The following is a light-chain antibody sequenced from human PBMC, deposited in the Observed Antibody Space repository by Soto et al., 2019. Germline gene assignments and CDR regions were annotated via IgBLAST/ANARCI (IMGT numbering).Light chain of an antibody. CDR2: GAS. J-gene: IGKJ1*01. Sequence: DIQMTQSPSSLSASVGDRVTITCRASQSISSYLNWYQQKPGRPPKVLIFGASSLQSGVPTRFSGSGSGTDFTLTISSLQPEDFGTYYCQQSFSTPRTFGQGTKVDIK. CDR3: QQSFSTPRT. V-gene: IGKV1-39*01. CDR1: QSISSY.